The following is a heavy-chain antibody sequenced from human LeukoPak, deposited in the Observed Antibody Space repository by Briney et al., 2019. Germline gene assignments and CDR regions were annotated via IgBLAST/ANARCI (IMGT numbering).Heavy chain of an antibody. D-gene: IGHD2-2*02. CDR3: ARDSDIVVVPAAISWFDP. CDR2: VYYSGST. V-gene: IGHV4-59*01. J-gene: IGHJ5*02. CDR1: GGSISPYY. Sequence: QPSETLSLTCTVSGGSISPYYWSWIRQPPGKGLEWIGYVYYSGSTNYNPSLKSRVTISLDTSKNQFSLKLSSVTAADTAVYYCARDSDIVVVPAAISWFDPWGQGTLVTVSS.